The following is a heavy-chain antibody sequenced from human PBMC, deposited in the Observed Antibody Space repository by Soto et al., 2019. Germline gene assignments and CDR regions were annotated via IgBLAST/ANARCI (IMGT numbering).Heavy chain of an antibody. CDR1: GLTFSRYT. Sequence: VGSLRLSCAASGLTFSRYTMHWVRQAPGKGLEWVAVISYDGNNKYYADSVKGRFTISRDNSKNTLSLQMNSLRPEDTAVYYCARFRSERPFDYWGQGTLVTVS. V-gene: IGHV3-30-3*01. CDR3: ARFRSERPFDY. CDR2: ISYDGNNK. J-gene: IGHJ4*02.